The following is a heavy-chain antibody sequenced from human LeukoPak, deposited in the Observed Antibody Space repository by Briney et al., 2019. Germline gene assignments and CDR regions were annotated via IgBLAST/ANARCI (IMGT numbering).Heavy chain of an antibody. V-gene: IGHV1-46*01. CDR3: AAGPTSASYYYYMDV. CDR1: AYTFTSYY. D-gene: IGHD2-2*01. CDR2: INPGGGST. J-gene: IGHJ6*03. Sequence: ASVKVSCKASAYTFTSYYMHWVRQAPGQGLEWMGIINPGGGSTSYAQKFQGRVTMTRDTSTSTVYMELSSLRSEDTAVYYCAAGPTSASYYYYMDVWGIGTTVTVSS.